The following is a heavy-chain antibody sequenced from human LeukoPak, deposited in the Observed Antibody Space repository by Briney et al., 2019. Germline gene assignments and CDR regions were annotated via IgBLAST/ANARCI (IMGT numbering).Heavy chain of an antibody. D-gene: IGHD1-26*01. J-gene: IGHJ6*03. CDR1: GFTFSSYA. CDR2: ISGSGGST. Sequence: GGSLRLSCAASGFTFSSYAMSWVRQAPGKGLEWVSAISGSGGSTYYADSVKGRFTISRDNSKNTLYPQMNSLRAEDTAVYYCAKDRGGSYYMDVWGKGTTVTVSS. V-gene: IGHV3-23*01. CDR3: AKDRGGSYYMDV.